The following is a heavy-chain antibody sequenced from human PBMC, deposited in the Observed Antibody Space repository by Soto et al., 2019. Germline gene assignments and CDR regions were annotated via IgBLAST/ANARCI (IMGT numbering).Heavy chain of an antibody. CDR3: ASAREGVVTMGWFDP. D-gene: IGHD3-3*01. V-gene: IGHV4-4*02. Sequence: QVQLQESGPGLVKPSGTLSLTCAVSGGSISSSNWWSWVRQPQGKGLEWIGEIYHSGSTNYNPSLKSRVTISVDKSKNQFSLKLSSVTAADTAVYYCASAREGVVTMGWFDPWGQGTLVTVSS. J-gene: IGHJ5*02. CDR1: GGSISSSNW. CDR2: IYHSGST.